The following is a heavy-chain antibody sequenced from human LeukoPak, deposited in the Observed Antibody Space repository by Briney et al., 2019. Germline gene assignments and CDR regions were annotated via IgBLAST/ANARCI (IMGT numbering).Heavy chain of an antibody. CDR3: ARDQYSYGRRDYYYYMDV. CDR2: IYTSGST. Sequence: SETLSLTCTVSGGSISSGSYYWSWIRQPAGKGLEWIGRIYTSGSTNYNPSLKSRVTISVDTSKNQFSLKLSSVTAADTAVYYCARDQYSYGRRDYYYYMDVWGKGTTVTVSS. D-gene: IGHD5-18*01. CDR1: GGSISSGSYY. J-gene: IGHJ6*03. V-gene: IGHV4-61*02.